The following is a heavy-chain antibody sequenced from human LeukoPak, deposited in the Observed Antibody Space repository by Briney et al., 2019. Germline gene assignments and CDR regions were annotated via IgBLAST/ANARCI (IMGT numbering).Heavy chain of an antibody. J-gene: IGHJ4*02. CDR1: GGTFSSYA. D-gene: IGHD3-3*01. CDR3: ARGRATIFGVVTPHGSDY. V-gene: IGHV1-69*01. Sequence: SVKVSCKASGGTFSSYAISWVRQAPGQGLEWMGGIIPIFGTANYAQKFQGRVTITADESTSTAYMELSSLRSEDTAVCYCARGRATIFGVVTPHGSDYWGQGTLVTVSS. CDR2: IIPIFGTA.